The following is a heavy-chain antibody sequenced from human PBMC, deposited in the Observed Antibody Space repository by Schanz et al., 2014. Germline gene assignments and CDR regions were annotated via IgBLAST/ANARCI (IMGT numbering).Heavy chain of an antibody. Sequence: QVQLQESGPGLVKPSGTLSLTCAVSGDSINNTNWWTWVRQPPGKGLEWIGEIYNSGRTNYNPSLKSRVTISVDKSKNHFSLKVNSVTAADTAVYHCARLTGTTNFNWFDPWGQGTLVTVSS. V-gene: IGHV4-4*02. D-gene: IGHD1-1*01. J-gene: IGHJ5*02. CDR2: IYNSGRT. CDR1: GDSINNTNW. CDR3: ARLTGTTNFNWFDP.